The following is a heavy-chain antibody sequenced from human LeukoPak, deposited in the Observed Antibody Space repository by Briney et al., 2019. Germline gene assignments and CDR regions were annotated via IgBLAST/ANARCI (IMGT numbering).Heavy chain of an antibody. CDR1: SVSINTVSYD. V-gene: IGHV4-61*02. CDR2: IYTSGST. J-gene: IGHJ5*02. Sequence: NLSLNATGSSVSINTVSYDRRSPRQPPGKVLEWIGRIYTSGSTNYNPSLKTRVTISVDTSKNQFSLKLSSVTAADTAVYYCARVTKQLEKTAWGQGTLVTVSS. CDR3: ARVTKQLEKTA. D-gene: IGHD1-1*01.